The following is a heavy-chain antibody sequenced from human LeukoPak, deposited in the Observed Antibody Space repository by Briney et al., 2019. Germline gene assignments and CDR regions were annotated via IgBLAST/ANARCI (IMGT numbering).Heavy chain of an antibody. CDR1: GFTVSSNY. V-gene: IGHV3-53*01. CDR2: IYSGGST. J-gene: IGHJ4*02. Sequence: GGSLRLSCAASGFTVSSNYMSWVRQAPGEGLEWVSVIYSGGSTYYADSVKGRFTISRDNSKNTLYLQMNSLRAEVTAVYYCAGQDYGDYPLDYWGQGTLVTVSS. D-gene: IGHD4-17*01. CDR3: AGQDYGDYPLDY.